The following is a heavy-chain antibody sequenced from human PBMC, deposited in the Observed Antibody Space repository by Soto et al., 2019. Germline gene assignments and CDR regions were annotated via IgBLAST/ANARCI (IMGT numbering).Heavy chain of an antibody. CDR3: ARSSTGNHWYFDY. CDR2: IYHSGST. D-gene: IGHD1-1*01. Sequence: PSETLSLTCAVSGGSISISNWWICVRQPPGKGLEWIGEIYHSGSTNYNPSLKSRVTISVDKSKNQFSLKLSYVTAADTAVYYCARSSTGNHWYFDYWGQGTLVTVSS. CDR1: GGSISISNW. J-gene: IGHJ4*02. V-gene: IGHV4-4*02.